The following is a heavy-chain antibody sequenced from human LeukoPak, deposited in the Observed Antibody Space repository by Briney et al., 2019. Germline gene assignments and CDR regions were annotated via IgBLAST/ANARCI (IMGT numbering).Heavy chain of an antibody. V-gene: IGHV1-8*01. CDR1: GYTFTGYD. D-gene: IGHD2-2*01. J-gene: IGHJ6*03. Sequence: GASVKVSCKASGYTFTGYDINWVRQATGQGLEWMGWMNPNSGNTGYAQKFQGRVTMTRNTSISTAYMELSSLRSEDTAVYYCASRVVPAASYYYYYMDVWGKGTTVTVSS. CDR3: ASRVVPAASYYYYYMDV. CDR2: MNPNSGNT.